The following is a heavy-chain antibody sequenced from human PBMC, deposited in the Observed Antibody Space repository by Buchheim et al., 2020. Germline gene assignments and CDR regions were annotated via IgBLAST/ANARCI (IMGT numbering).Heavy chain of an antibody. CDR2: ISGDGINK. V-gene: IGHV3-30-3*01. J-gene: IGHJ4*02. CDR3: ARVSSTWYSDY. CDR1: GFSFSNYW. D-gene: IGHD6-13*01. Sequence: AHLVESGGGLAQPGGSLRLSCAASGFSFSNYWMHWVRQAPGKGLEWVAVISGDGINKYYADSVKGRFTISRDNFKNTLYLQMNSLRPDDTAVYYCARVSSTWYSDYWGQGTL.